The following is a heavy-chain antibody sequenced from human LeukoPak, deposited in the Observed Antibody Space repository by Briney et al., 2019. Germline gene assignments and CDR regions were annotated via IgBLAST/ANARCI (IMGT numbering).Heavy chain of an antibody. J-gene: IGHJ4*02. D-gene: IGHD6-13*01. CDR3: ASGRQLGY. CDR2: IKEEGSEK. V-gene: IGHV3-7*01. Sequence: PGGSLRLSCAASGFTFCNYWMSWVRQAPGEGLEWVANIKEEGSEKYYVDSVKGRFTISRDNARNSLYLQMNSLRAEDTAVYYCASGRQLGYWGQGTLVTVSS. CDR1: GFTFCNYW.